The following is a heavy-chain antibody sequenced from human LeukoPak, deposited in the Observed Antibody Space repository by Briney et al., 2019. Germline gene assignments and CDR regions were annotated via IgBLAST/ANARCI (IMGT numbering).Heavy chain of an antibody. CDR3: AREPDSSGYYFDY. CDR2: IKQDGSEK. CDR1: GFTFSNYW. Sequence: PGGSLRLSCAAPGFTFSNYWMNWVRQAPGKGLEWVANIKQDGSEKYYVDSVKGRFTISRDNAKNSLYLQMNSLRAEDTAVYYWAREPDSSGYYFDYWGQGTLVTVSS. V-gene: IGHV3-7*01. J-gene: IGHJ4*02. D-gene: IGHD3-22*01.